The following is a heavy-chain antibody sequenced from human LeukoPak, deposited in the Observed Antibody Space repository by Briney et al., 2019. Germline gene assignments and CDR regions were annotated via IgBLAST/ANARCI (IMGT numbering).Heavy chain of an antibody. D-gene: IGHD2-2*01. CDR2: IKQDGSEK. V-gene: IGHV3-7*01. J-gene: IGHJ6*03. CDR1: GFTFSSYW. CDR3: ARERGSGSSTSCYYCYYYMDV. Sequence: GGSLRLXCAASGFTFSSYWMSWGRRAPGKGLEWVANIKQDGSEKYYVDSVKGRFTISRDNAKNSLYLQMNSLRAEDTAVYYCARERGSGSSTSCYYCYYYMDVWGKGTTVTVSS.